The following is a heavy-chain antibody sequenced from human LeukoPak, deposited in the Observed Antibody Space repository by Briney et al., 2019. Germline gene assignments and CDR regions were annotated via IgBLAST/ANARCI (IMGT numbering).Heavy chain of an antibody. D-gene: IGHD3-10*01. CDR1: GYTFTSYG. J-gene: IGHJ5*02. Sequence: ASVKVPCKASGYTFTSYGISWVRQAPGQGLEWMGWISAYNGNTNYAQKLQGRVTMTTDTSTSTAYMELRSLRPDDTAVYYCARDHTHIMVRGAAYNWFDPWGQGTLVTVSS. CDR3: ARDHTHIMVRGAAYNWFDP. CDR2: ISAYNGNT. V-gene: IGHV1-18*01.